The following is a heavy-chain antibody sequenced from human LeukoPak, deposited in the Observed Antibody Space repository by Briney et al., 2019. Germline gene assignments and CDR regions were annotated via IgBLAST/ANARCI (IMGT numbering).Heavy chain of an antibody. V-gene: IGHV4-34*01. CDR1: GGSFSGYY. Sequence: SETLSLTCAAYGGSFSGYYWTWIRQTPEKGLEWIGEMNPSGSTNYNPSLKSRVTISVDTSKNQFSLELSSVTAADTAVYYCARGRQDVTMIVVVMTAVSYYLDVWGKGTTVTVS. CDR3: ARGRQDVTMIVVVMTAVSYYLDV. CDR2: MNPSGST. J-gene: IGHJ6*03. D-gene: IGHD3-22*01.